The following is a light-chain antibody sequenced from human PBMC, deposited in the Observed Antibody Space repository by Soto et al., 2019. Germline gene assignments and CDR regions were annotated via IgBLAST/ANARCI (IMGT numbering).Light chain of an antibody. V-gene: IGKV3-20*01. J-gene: IGKJ3*01. CDR3: RQDGRSPVT. CDR1: QSVSRSY. Sequence: EIVLTQSPGTLSLSPGERATLSCRASQSVSRSYLAWYQQKPGQAPRLLIYGASIRATGIPGRFSCSGSGTDFSLTISRLEPEDFAVYYCRQDGRSPVTVGPRTKVDIK. CDR2: GAS.